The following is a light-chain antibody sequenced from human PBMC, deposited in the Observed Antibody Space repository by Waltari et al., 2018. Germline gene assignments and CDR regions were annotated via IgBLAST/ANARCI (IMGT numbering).Light chain of an antibody. J-gene: IGKJ1*01. Sequence: EIVLTQSPRTLSFSPGERATLSCRASQSISRYLAWYQRTPGQAPRLLIYVASSRATGIPDRFSGSGSGTDFSLTISRLEPEDFAVYYCQNHERLPAMFGQGTKVEIK. CDR3: QNHERLPAM. CDR1: QSISRY. CDR2: VAS. V-gene: IGKV3-20*01.